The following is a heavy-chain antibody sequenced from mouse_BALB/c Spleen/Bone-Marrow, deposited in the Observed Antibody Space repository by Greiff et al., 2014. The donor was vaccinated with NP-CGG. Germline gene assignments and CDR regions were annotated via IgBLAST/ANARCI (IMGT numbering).Heavy chain of an antibody. V-gene: IGHV14-3*02. Sequence: EVKLVESGAELVKPGASVKLSCTASGFNIKDTYMHWVKQRPEQGLEWIGRIDPANGNTKYDPKFQDKATITADTSSNTAYLQLSSLTSEDTAVYYCARGYDEGFAYWGQGTLVTVSA. CDR2: IDPANGNT. J-gene: IGHJ3*01. D-gene: IGHD2-14*01. CDR1: GFNIKDTY. CDR3: ARGYDEGFAY.